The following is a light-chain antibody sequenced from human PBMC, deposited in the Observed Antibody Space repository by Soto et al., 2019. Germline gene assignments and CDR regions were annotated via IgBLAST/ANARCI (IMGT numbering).Light chain of an antibody. CDR1: SSDVGGYKY. J-gene: IGLJ1*01. Sequence: QSVLTQPPSASGSPGQSVTISCTGTSSDVGGYKYVSWYQQHPGKAPKLTIFEVNKRPSGVPDRFSGSKSGITASLTVSGLQAEDEADYYCSSYAGINNLGVFGTGTKLTVL. V-gene: IGLV2-8*01. CDR3: SSYAGINNLGV. CDR2: EVN.